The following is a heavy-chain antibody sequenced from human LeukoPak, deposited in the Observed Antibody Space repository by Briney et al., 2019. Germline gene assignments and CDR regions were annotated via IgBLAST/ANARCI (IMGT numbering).Heavy chain of an antibody. CDR2: SHYSGTT. CDR1: GGSISSGGYS. Sequence: SQTLSLTCAVSGGSISSGGYSWSWIRQQPGKGLEWIGYSHYSGTTYYNTSLKSRVAISVDTSKNQFSLKLSSVTAADTAVYYCARDGPTSVLWGQGTLVTVSS. CDR3: ARDGPTSVL. V-gene: IGHV4-31*11. D-gene: IGHD1-1*01. J-gene: IGHJ4*02.